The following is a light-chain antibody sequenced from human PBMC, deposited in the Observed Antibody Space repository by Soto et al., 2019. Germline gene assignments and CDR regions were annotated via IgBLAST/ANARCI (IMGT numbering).Light chain of an antibody. Sequence: EIVMTQSPATLSVSPGERATLSCRASQSVSSNLAWYQQKPGRAPRLLIYGASTRATGVPARFSGSGSGTDFTLTISSLQSEDFVVYYCQQYNNWPPLTFGPGTKVDIK. V-gene: IGKV3-15*01. CDR1: QSVSSN. CDR3: QQYNNWPPLT. J-gene: IGKJ3*01. CDR2: GAS.